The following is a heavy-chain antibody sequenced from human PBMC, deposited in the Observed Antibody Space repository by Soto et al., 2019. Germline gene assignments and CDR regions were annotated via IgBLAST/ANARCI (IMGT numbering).Heavy chain of an antibody. CDR3: ARGTVVTPDDWFDP. Sequence: GASVKVSCKASAYIFTRYYMHWVRQAPGQGLEWMGIINPSGGSTNYAQKFQGRVTMTSDTSTSTVYMELSSLRSEDTALYYCARGTVVTPDDWFDPWGQGTLVTVSS. J-gene: IGHJ5*02. CDR1: AYIFTRYY. V-gene: IGHV1-46*01. D-gene: IGHD2-21*02. CDR2: INPSGGST.